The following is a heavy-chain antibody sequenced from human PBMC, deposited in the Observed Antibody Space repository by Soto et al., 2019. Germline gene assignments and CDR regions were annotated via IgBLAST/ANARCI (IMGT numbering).Heavy chain of an antibody. CDR2: ISYDGRSK. V-gene: IGHV3-30*18. D-gene: IGHD2-15*01. Sequence: QAQLVESGGGAVQPGRSLRLSCAAPGFIFNIYGMHWVRQAPGKGLEWVAVISYDGRSKYYADSVKGRFTVSRDNSNDTVYLQLNILRAEDTAVYYCAKDTFAYCSGGSCLYYYGMDVWGQGTTVTVSS. J-gene: IGHJ6*02. CDR3: AKDTFAYCSGGSCLYYYGMDV. CDR1: GFIFNIYG.